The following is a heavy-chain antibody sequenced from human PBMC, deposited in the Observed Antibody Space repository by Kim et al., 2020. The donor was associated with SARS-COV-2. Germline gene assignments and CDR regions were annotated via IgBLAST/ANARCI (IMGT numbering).Heavy chain of an antibody. V-gene: IGHV1-69*01. CDR2: A. J-gene: IGHJ4*02. CDR3: ARGPSYGDYSY. D-gene: IGHD4-17*01. Sequence: ANYAQKFQGRVTITADESTSTAYMELSSLRSEDTAVYYCARGPSYGDYSYWGQGTLVTVSS.